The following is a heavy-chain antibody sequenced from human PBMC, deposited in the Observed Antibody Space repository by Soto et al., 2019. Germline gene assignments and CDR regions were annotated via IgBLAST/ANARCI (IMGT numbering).Heavy chain of an antibody. D-gene: IGHD3-9*01. CDR3: AKDKSRSLTGGMDV. Sequence: GGSLRLSCAASGFTFSSCGMHWVRQAPGKGLEWVAVMSFDGNSKYYADSTKGRFIISRDNSKNTLYLEMYSLRAEDTAVYYCAKDKSRSLTGGMDVWGQGTTDTVSS. CDR1: GFTFSSCG. J-gene: IGHJ6*02. V-gene: IGHV3-30*18. CDR2: MSFDGNSK.